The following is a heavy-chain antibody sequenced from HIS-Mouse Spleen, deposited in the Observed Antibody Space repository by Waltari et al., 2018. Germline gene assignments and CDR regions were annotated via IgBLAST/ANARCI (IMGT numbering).Heavy chain of an antibody. J-gene: IGHJ4*02. D-gene: IGHD4-4*01. CDR2: INHSGST. CDR3: ARDYSNYLYYFDY. CDR1: GGFFSGYY. Sequence: QVQLQQRGAGLLQPSETLSLTCAVYGGFFSGYYWSWIRQPPGKGLEWIGEINHSGSTNYNPSLKSRVTISVDTSKNQFSLKLSSVTAADTAVYYCARDYSNYLYYFDYWGQGTLVTVSS. V-gene: IGHV4-34*01.